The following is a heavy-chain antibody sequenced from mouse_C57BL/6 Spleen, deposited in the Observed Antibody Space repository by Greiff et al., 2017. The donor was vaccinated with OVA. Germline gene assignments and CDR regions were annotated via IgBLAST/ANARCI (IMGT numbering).Heavy chain of an antibody. CDR3: ARSPLGSSSGTGY. V-gene: IGHV1-50*01. J-gene: IGHJ2*01. CDR1: GYTFTSYW. D-gene: IGHD1-1*01. Sequence: VQLQQPGAELVKPGASVKLSCKASGYTFTSYWMQWVKQRPGQGLEWIGEIDPSDSYTNYNQKFKGKATLTVDTSSSTAYMQLSSLTSEDSAVYYCARSPLGSSSGTGYGGQGTTLTVSS. CDR2: IDPSDSYT.